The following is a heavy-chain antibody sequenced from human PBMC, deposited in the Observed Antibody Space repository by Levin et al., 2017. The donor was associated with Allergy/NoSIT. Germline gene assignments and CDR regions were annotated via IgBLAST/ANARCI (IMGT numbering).Heavy chain of an antibody. J-gene: IGHJ3*02. CDR2: ISHDGSNE. CDR1: GFTFSTYP. D-gene: IGHD2/OR15-2a*01. V-gene: IGHV3-30-3*01. Sequence: GGSLRLSCAASGFTFSTYPMYWVRQAPGKGLEWVAVISHDGSNEYFADSLKGRFTISRDNSKNALYLQINSLRAEDTAVYYCHVRSPDIWGQGTMVTVSS. CDR3: HVRSPDI.